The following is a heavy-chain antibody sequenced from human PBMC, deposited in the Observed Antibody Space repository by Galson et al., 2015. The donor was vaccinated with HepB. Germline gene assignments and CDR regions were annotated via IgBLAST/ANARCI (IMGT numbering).Heavy chain of an antibody. D-gene: IGHD2-8*02. CDR2: IIPILGIA. V-gene: IGHV1-69*04. CDR3: ARVSTGGVSGYYYYYGMDV. J-gene: IGHJ6*02. CDR1: GGTFSSYA. Sequence: SVKVSCKASGGTFSSYATSWVRQAPGQGLEWMGRIIPILGIANYAQRFQGRVTITADKSTSTAYMELSSLRSEDTAVCYCARVSTGGVSGYYYYYGMDVWGQGTTVTVSS.